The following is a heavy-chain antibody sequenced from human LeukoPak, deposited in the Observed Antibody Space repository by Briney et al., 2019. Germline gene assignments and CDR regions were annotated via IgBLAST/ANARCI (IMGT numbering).Heavy chain of an antibody. Sequence: GASVKVSCKASGYTFTSYYMHWVRQAPGQGLEWMGIINPSGGSTSYAQKFQGRVTMTTDTSTSTAYMELRSLRSGDTAVYYCARHPDIVIVPAAQYFDYWGQGTPVTVSS. J-gene: IGHJ4*02. D-gene: IGHD2-2*01. CDR3: ARHPDIVIVPAAQYFDY. V-gene: IGHV1-46*01. CDR2: INPSGGST. CDR1: GYTFTSYY.